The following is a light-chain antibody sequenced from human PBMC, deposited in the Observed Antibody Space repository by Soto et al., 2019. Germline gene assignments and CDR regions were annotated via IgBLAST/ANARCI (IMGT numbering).Light chain of an antibody. Sequence: EIVMTQSPATLSVSPGERATLSCRASQSVSSNLAWYQQKPGQAPRLLIYGASTRATGIPGRFSGSGSGTEFTLPISSLQSEDFAVYYCQQYNNWPPWTFGQGTKVEIK. CDR1: QSVSSN. CDR2: GAS. CDR3: QQYNNWPPWT. J-gene: IGKJ1*01. V-gene: IGKV3-15*01.